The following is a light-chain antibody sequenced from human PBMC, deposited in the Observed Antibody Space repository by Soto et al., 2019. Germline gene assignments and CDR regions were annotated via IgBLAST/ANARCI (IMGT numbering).Light chain of an antibody. CDR3: QQYGNAPNT. CDR1: QSVRSSY. J-gene: IGKJ2*01. V-gene: IGKV3-20*01. CDR2: GAS. Sequence: EIVLTQSPGTLSVSPGERATLSCRASQSVRSSYLAWYQQKPGQAPRLLIYGASSRATGIPDRFSGSGSGTDFTLTSSRLEPADCAVYYCQQYGNAPNTFGQGTKLEIK.